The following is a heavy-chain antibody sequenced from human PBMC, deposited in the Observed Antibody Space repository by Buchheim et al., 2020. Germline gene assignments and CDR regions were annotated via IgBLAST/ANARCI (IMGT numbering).Heavy chain of an antibody. CDR1: GGSISSYY. Sequence: QVQLQESGPGLVKPSETLSLTCTVSGGSISSYYWSWIRQPPGKGLEWIGYIYYSGSTNYNPSLKSRVTISLDTSKNQFAFKLSSVTAADTAVYYCARARLRNSSGWYRGYYGMDVWGQGTT. D-gene: IGHD6-19*01. CDR2: IYYSGST. J-gene: IGHJ6*02. V-gene: IGHV4-59*01. CDR3: ARARLRNSSGWYRGYYGMDV.